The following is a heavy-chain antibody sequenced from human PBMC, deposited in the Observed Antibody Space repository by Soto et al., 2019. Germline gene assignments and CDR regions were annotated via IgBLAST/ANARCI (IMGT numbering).Heavy chain of an antibody. CDR3: ARVPRQVTMIVVVGSHAFDI. J-gene: IGHJ3*02. CDR1: GGALSSGGYY. D-gene: IGHD3-22*01. Sequence: SETLCLTCIVSGGALSSGGYYRSWNRQHPGKGMDWIGYIYYSGSTYYNPSLKSRVTISVDTSKNQFSLKLSSVTAADTAVYYCARVPRQVTMIVVVGSHAFDIWGQGTMVTVS. V-gene: IGHV4-31*03. CDR2: IYYSGST.